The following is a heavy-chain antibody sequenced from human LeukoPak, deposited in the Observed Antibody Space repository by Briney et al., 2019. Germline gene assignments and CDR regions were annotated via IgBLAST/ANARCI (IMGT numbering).Heavy chain of an antibody. D-gene: IGHD3-16*02. V-gene: IGHV2-70*04. CDR2: IDWDDDK. CDR3: AREGGIMITFGGVIEPYYFDY. Sequence: SGPALVKPTQTLTLTCTFSGFSLSTSGMRVSWIRQPPGKALEWLARIDWDDDKFYSTSLKTRLTISKDTSKNQVVLTMTNMDPVDKATYYCAREGGIMITFGGVIEPYYFDYWGQGTLVTVSS. CDR1: GFSLSTSGMR. J-gene: IGHJ4*02.